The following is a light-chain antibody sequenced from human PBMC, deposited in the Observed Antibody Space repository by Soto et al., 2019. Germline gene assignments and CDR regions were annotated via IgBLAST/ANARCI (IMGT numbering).Light chain of an antibody. V-gene: IGKV3-15*01. Sequence: IVMTQSAVTMSVCPGERATLSCRASQSISTNLAWYQQKPGQAPRLLIYGASTRATGIPARFSGGGSGTEFTLTISSLQSEDFAVYYCQHYNNWPPWTFGQGTKVETK. J-gene: IGKJ1*01. CDR1: QSISTN. CDR2: GAS. CDR3: QHYNNWPPWT.